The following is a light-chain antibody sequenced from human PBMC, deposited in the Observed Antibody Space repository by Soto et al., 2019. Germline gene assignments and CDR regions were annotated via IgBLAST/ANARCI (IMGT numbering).Light chain of an antibody. V-gene: IGKV3-20*01. CDR1: QSVSNNY. CDR2: GAS. Sequence: EMVFTQSAGTLSLSPGERATLSCRASQSVSNNYLAWYQQKPGQAPGLLIHGASNRATGIPDRFSGSGSGTAFTLTISRLEPEDFAVYYCQQYGSSGTFGQGTKVDIK. J-gene: IGKJ1*01. CDR3: QQYGSSGT.